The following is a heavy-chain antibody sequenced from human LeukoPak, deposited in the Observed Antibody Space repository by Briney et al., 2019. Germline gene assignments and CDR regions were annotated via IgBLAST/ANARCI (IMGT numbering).Heavy chain of an antibody. V-gene: IGHV3-23*01. Sequence: GGSLRLSCAASGFTFSIYAMTWVRQAPGKGLEWVSGISGSGGSTYYADSVKGRFTISRDNSKNTLYLQMNSLRAEDTAVYYCAKDDGDTAMVPYYFDYWGQGTLVTVSS. CDR3: AKDDGDTAMVPYYFDY. J-gene: IGHJ4*02. D-gene: IGHD5-18*01. CDR1: GFTFSIYA. CDR2: ISGSGGST.